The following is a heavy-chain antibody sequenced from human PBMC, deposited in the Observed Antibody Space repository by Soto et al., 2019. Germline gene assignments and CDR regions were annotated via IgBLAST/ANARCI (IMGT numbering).Heavy chain of an antibody. V-gene: IGHV4-4*02. CDR1: GGAISCRNW. J-gene: IGHJ5*02. Sequence: QVQLQESGPGLVKPSCTLSLTCAFSGGAISCRNWWSGVRQPSVRGMEWIGGIAHSASTNYNPYLKSRVTISVDKSKNQLSLKLSSVTAADKSVYYCARGVEITMIVVVKRGNWFDPWGQGTLVTVSS. CDR3: ARGVEITMIVVVKRGNWFDP. CDR2: IAHSAST. D-gene: IGHD3-22*01.